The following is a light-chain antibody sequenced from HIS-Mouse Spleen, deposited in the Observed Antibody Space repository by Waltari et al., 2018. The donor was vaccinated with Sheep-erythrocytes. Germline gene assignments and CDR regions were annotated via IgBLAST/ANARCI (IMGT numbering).Light chain of an antibody. CDR2: YDD. V-gene: IGLV1-36*01. CDR1: SSNIGNNA. J-gene: IGLJ3*02. Sequence: QSVLTQPPSVSEAPRQRVTISCSGSSSNIGNNAVNWYQQLPGKAPKLLIYYDDLRPSGVSDRCSGSRSGTSASLAISGLQCEDEADYYCAAWDDSLNGWVFGGGTKLTVL. CDR3: AAWDDSLNGWV.